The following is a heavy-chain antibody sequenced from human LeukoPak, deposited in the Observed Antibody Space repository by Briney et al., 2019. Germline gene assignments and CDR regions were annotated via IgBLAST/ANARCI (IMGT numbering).Heavy chain of an antibody. CDR2: ISGSGSPT. CDR3: ARVYYDSSGYKASQNAFDI. D-gene: IGHD3-22*01. V-gene: IGHV3-23*01. Sequence: GGSLRLSCAASGFTFSSYAVSWVRQAPGKGLEWVSGISGSGSPTHYADSVKGRFAISRDNSKNTVYLQMNSLRAEGTAVYYCARVYYDSSGYKASQNAFDIWGQGTMVTVSS. CDR1: GFTFSSYA. J-gene: IGHJ3*02.